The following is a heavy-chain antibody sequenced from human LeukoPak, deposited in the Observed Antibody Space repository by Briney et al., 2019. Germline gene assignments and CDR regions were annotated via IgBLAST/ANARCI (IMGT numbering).Heavy chain of an antibody. CDR1: GGSISSYY. CDR3: ARTGYDSSGYPFDP. Sequence: ASETLSLTCTVSGGSISSYYWSWIRQPPGKGLEWIGYIYYSGSTNYNPSLKSRVTISVDTSKNQFSLKLSSVTAADTAVYYCARTGYDSSGYPFDPWGQGTLVTVSS. CDR2: IYYSGST. V-gene: IGHV4-59*01. D-gene: IGHD3-22*01. J-gene: IGHJ5*02.